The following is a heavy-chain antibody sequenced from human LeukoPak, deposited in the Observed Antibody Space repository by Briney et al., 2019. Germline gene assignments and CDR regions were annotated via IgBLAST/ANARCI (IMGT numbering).Heavy chain of an antibody. J-gene: IGHJ5*02. V-gene: IGHV4-4*07. CDR1: GGSISSFY. CDR3: ARDLYSSSWFDP. Sequence: PSETLSLTCTVSGGSISSFYWSWIRQPAGKGREWIGRIYTSGSTNYNPSLKSRVTMSVDTSKNQFSLKLSSVTAADTAVYYCARDLYSSSWFDPWGQGTLVTVSS. D-gene: IGHD6-13*01. CDR2: IYTSGST.